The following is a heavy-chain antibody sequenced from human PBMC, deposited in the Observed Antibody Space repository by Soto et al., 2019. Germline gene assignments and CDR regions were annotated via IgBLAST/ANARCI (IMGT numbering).Heavy chain of an antibody. CDR2: IYKSATT. CDR1: GDSISTVDYF. J-gene: IGHJ5*01. CDR3: ARGRYCLTGRCFPNWFDS. Sequence: LSLTCSVSGDSISTVDYFWAWVRQPPGQALEYIGYIYKSATTYYNPSFESRVAISLDTSKSQFSLNVTSLTAADTAVYFCARGRYCLTGRCFPNWFDSWGQGTLVTVS. D-gene: IGHD2-15*01. V-gene: IGHV4-30-4*01.